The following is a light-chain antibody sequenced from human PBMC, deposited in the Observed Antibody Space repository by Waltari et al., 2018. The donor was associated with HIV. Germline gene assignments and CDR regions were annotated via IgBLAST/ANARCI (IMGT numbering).Light chain of an antibody. CDR1: SSDVGGYNY. CDR3: SSYTSSSTSHV. Sequence: QSALTQPASVSGSPGQSIPISCTGTSSDVGGYNYVSCYQQHPGKAPKLMIYEVSNRPSGVSNRFSGSKSGNTASLTISGLQAEDEADYYCSSYTSSSTSHVFGTGTKVTVL. CDR2: EVS. V-gene: IGLV2-14*01. J-gene: IGLJ1*01.